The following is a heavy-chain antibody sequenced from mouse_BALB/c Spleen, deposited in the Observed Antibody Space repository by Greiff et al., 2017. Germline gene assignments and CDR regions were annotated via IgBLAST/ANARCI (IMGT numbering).Heavy chain of an antibody. CDR1: GFDFSRYW. V-gene: IGHV4-1*02. CDR2: INPDSSTI. D-gene: IGHD2-14*01. J-gene: IGHJ2*01. CDR3: ARRGTTYYRYDVFFDY. Sequence: EVQLQESGGGLVQPGGSLKLSCAASGFDFSRYWMSWVRQAPGKGLEWIGEINPDSSTINYTPSLKDKFIISRDNAKNTLYLQMSKVRSEDTALYYCARRGTTYYRYDVFFDYWGQGTTLTVSS.